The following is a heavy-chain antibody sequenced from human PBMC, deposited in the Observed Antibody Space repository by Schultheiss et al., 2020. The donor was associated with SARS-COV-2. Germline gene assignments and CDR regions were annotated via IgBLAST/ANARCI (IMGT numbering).Heavy chain of an antibody. V-gene: IGHV1-69*13. CDR3: ARWGRYCSGGSCYSDYYYYGMDV. CDR2: IIPIFGTA. Sequence: SLKVSCKASGYTFTGYYMHWVRQAPGQGLEWMGGIIPIFGTANYAQKFQGRVTITADESTSTAYMELSSLRSEDTAVYYCARWGRYCSGGSCYSDYYYYGMDVWGQGTTVTVSS. D-gene: IGHD2-15*01. CDR1: GYTFTGYY. J-gene: IGHJ6*02.